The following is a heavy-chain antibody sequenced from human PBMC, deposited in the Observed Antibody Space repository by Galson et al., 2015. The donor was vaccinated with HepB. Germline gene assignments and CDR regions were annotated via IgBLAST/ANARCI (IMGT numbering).Heavy chain of an antibody. CDR1: GFTFGDYA. Sequence: SLRLSCAASGFTFGDYAMSWFRQAPGKGLEWVGFIRSKAYGGTTEYAASVKGRSTISRDDSKSIAYLQMNSLKTEDTAVYYCTRAEYYDFWSGYLNFDYWGQGTLVTVSS. D-gene: IGHD3-3*01. J-gene: IGHJ4*02. CDR3: TRAEYYDFWSGYLNFDY. V-gene: IGHV3-49*03. CDR2: IRSKAYGGTT.